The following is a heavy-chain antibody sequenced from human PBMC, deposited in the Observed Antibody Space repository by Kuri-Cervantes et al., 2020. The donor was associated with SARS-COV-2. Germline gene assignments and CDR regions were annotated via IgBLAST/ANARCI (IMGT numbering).Heavy chain of an antibody. V-gene: IGHV1-69*13. D-gene: IGHD3-9*01. CDR3: ARGGLRYFDWLPDQDYFDY. CDR2: IIPIFGTA. Sequence: SVKVSCKASGGTSSSYTISWVRQAPGQGLEWMGGIIPIFGTANYAQKFQGSVTITADESTSTAYMELSSLRSEDTAVYYCARGGLRYFDWLPDQDYFDYWGQGTLVTVSS. J-gene: IGHJ4*02. CDR1: GGTSSSYT.